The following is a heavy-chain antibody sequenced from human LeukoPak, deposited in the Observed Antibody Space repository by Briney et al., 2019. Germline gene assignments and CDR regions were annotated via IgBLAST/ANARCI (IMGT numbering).Heavy chain of an antibody. Sequence: SETLSLTCTVSGGSISSYYWSWIRQPPGKGLEWIGYIYYSGSTNYNPSLKSRVTISVDTSKNQFSLKLSFVTAADTAVYYCAREGDYYDSSGYLTYWGQGTPVTVSS. V-gene: IGHV4-59*01. D-gene: IGHD3-22*01. CDR2: IYYSGST. CDR1: GGSISSYY. CDR3: AREGDYYDSSGYLTY. J-gene: IGHJ4*02.